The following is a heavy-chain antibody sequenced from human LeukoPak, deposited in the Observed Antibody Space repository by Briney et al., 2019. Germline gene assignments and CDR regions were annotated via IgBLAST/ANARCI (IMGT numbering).Heavy chain of an antibody. CDR3: AKGARGDTVTSIVGLNWFDP. CDR1: GFTFGSYA. D-gene: IGHD4-17*01. V-gene: IGHV3-23*01. Sequence: GGSLRLSCAASGFTFGSYAMNWVRQAPGKGLEWLSTITGSGGRTYYADSVKGRFTISRDNSKNTLYLQMNSLRADDTAVYYCAKGARGDTVTSIVGLNWFDPWGQGTLVTVSS. J-gene: IGHJ5*02. CDR2: ITGSGGRT.